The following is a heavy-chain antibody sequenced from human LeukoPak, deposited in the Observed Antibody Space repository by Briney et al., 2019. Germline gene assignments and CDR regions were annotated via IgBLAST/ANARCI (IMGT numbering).Heavy chain of an antibody. CDR1: GYTFTGYY. CDR3: ARDSSYDSSGYYFGFDP. J-gene: IGHJ5*02. V-gene: IGHV1-2*02. CDR2: INLNSGGT. Sequence: ASVKVSCKASGYTFTGYYMHWVRQAPGQGLEWMGWINLNSGGTNYAQKFQGRVTMTRDTSISTAYMELSRLRSDDTAVYYCARDSSYDSSGYYFGFDPWGQGTLVTVSS. D-gene: IGHD3-22*01.